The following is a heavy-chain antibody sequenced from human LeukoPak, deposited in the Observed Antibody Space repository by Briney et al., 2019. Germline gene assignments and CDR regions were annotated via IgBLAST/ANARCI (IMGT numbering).Heavy chain of an antibody. D-gene: IGHD6-13*01. J-gene: IGHJ5*02. V-gene: IGHV4-59*13. CDR3: ARERIAAAGTFDP. CDR2: FYYSGST. CDR1: GGSISSYY. Sequence: SETLSLTCTVSGGSISSYYWSWIRQPPGKGLEWIGYFYYSGSTNYNPSLKSRVTISVDTSKNKFSLKLSSVTAADTAVYYCARERIAAAGTFDPWGQGTLVTVSS.